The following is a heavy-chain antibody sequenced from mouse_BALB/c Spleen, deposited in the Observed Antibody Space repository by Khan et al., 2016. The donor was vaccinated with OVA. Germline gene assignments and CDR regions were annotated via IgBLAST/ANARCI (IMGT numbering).Heavy chain of an antibody. J-gene: IGHJ2*01. Sequence: EVELVESGGGLVQPGGSRKLSCAASGFTFSSYGMHWVRQAPEKGLEWVAYISGDGNTIYYADTVNGRFTISRDNPKNTLFLRMTSLMSEDTAMYYCATSYFYGYYFDYWGPGTTLTVSS. D-gene: IGHD1-1*01. V-gene: IGHV5-17*02. CDR1: GFTFSSYG. CDR2: ISGDGNTI. CDR3: ATSYFYGYYFDY.